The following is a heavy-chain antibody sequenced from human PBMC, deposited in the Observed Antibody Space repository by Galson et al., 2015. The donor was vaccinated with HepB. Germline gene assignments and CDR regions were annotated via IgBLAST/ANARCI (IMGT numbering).Heavy chain of an antibody. Sequence: SLRLSCAGSGFIFSSYSMNWVRQAPGAGLEWISYISTTHTAIYYADSVKGRFTISRDNAKNSLYLHMNSLRAEDTAVYYCARESVDTAMVNPVPFDYWGQGTLFTVSS. CDR3: ARESVDTAMVNPVPFDY. CDR1: GFIFSSYS. J-gene: IGHJ4*02. CDR2: ISTTHTAI. D-gene: IGHD5-18*01. V-gene: IGHV3-48*04.